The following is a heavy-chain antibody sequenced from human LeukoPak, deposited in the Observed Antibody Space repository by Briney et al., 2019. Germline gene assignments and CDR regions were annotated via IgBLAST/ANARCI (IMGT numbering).Heavy chain of an antibody. CDR2: INPNSGGT. CDR1: GYTFTVYY. D-gene: IGHD2-2*01. J-gene: IGHJ4*02. V-gene: IGHV1-2*02. CDR3: ARDQYCTSTSCYPYFDY. Sequence: APVKVSCKASGYTFTVYYMHWVRQAPGQGLEWMGSINPNSGGTNYAQKFHGRVTMTRDTSISTAYMELSSLRSDDTAVYYCARDQYCTSTSCYPYFDYWGQGALVTVSS.